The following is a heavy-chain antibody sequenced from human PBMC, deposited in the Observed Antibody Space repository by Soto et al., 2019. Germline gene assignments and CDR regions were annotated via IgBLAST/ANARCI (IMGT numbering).Heavy chain of an antibody. V-gene: IGHV3-30-3*01. CDR3: ARDVESGSSQYYYYFYGMDV. J-gene: IGHJ6*02. Sequence: QVQLVESGGGVVQPGRSLRLSCAASGFTFSSNAMHWVRQAPGKGLEWVAVLSYDGSNKYYADSVEGRFTISRDNSKNTLYLQMDSLRTEDTALYYCARDVESGSSQYYYYFYGMDVWGQGTTVTVSS. CDR1: GFTFSSNA. CDR2: LSYDGSNK. D-gene: IGHD1-26*01.